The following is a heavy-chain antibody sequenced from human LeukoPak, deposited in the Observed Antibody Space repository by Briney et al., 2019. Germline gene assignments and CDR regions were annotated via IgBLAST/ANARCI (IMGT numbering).Heavy chain of an antibody. CDR2: ISSSSSYI. Sequence: PGGSLKLSCAASGFAFNSYGMNWVRQAPGKGLEWVSSISSSSSYIYYADSVKGRFTISRDNAKNSLYLQVNSLRAEDTAVYYCARQYYDALSGFYPADFYFDLWGQGTQVTVSS. CDR1: GFAFNSYG. D-gene: IGHD3-3*01. J-gene: IGHJ4*02. V-gene: IGHV3-21*01. CDR3: ARQYYDALSGFYPADFYFDL.